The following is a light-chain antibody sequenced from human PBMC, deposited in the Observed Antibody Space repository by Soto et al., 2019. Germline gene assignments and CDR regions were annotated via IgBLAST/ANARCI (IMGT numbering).Light chain of an antibody. CDR2: GVN. CDR1: SSDVGNYNL. J-gene: IGLJ1*01. Sequence: QSVLTQPASVSGSPGQSITISCTGTSSDVGNYNLVSWYQQHPGKAPKLMIYGVNKRPSGVSNRFSGSKSGNTASLTISGLQAEDEADYYCCSYAGISTFVFGTGTKVTVL. CDR3: CSYAGISTFV. V-gene: IGLV2-23*02.